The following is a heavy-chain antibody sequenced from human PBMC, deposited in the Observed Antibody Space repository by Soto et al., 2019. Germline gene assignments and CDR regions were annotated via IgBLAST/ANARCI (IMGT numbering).Heavy chain of an antibody. D-gene: IGHD6-19*01. CDR3: ARDRRGWYVNWFDP. CDR2: IIPIFGTA. V-gene: IGHV1-69*01. J-gene: IGHJ5*02. CDR1: GGTFSSYA. Sequence: QVQLVQSGAEVKKPGYSVKVSCKASGGTFSSYAISWVRQAPGQGLEWMGGIIPIFGTANYAQKFQGRGTITAEESTSTAYMELRSLRSEDTAVYECARDRRGWYVNWFDPWGQGTMVTVSS.